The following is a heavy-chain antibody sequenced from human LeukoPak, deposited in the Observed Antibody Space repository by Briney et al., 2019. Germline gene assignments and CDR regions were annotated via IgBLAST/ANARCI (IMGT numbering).Heavy chain of an antibody. D-gene: IGHD2-21*01. Sequence: PSETLSLTCAVYGGSFSGYYWSWIRQPPGKGLEWIGEINHSGSTNYNPSLKSRVTISVDTSKNQFSLMLSSVTAADTAVYFCARAPIVVVIATSGGWFDPWGQGTLDTVSS. V-gene: IGHV4-34*01. CDR1: GGSFSGYY. CDR2: INHSGST. CDR3: ARAPIVVVIATSGGWFDP. J-gene: IGHJ5*02.